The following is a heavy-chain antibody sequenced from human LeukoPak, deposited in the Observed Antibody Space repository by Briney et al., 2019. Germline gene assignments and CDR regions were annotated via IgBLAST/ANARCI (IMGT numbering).Heavy chain of an antibody. CDR1: GFSLSTSGMC. D-gene: IGHD2-2*01. CDR3: ARIRSSTSTSASPYGVDV. V-gene: IGHV2-70*11. Sequence: ESGPTLVNPTQTLTLTCTFSGFSLSTSGMCVSWIRQPPGKALEWLARIDWDDDKYYSTSLKTRLTISKDTSKNQVVLTMTNMDPVDRGRYYCARIRSSTSTSASPYGVDVWGQGTTVTVSS. J-gene: IGHJ6*02. CDR2: IDWDDDK.